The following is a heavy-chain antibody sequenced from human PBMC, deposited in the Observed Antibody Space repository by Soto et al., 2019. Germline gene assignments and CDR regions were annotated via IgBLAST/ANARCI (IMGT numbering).Heavy chain of an antibody. J-gene: IGHJ6*02. Sequence: QVQLVESGGGVVQPGRSLRLSCAASGFTFSSYAMHWVRQAPGKGLEWVAVISYDGSNKYYADSVKGRFTISRDNSKNTLYLHMNSLRAEDLGVYYCARVARFLEWLLYSYYYYGMDVWGQGTTVTVSS. CDR3: ARVARFLEWLLYSYYYYGMDV. CDR1: GFTFSSYA. D-gene: IGHD3-3*01. V-gene: IGHV3-30-3*01. CDR2: ISYDGSNK.